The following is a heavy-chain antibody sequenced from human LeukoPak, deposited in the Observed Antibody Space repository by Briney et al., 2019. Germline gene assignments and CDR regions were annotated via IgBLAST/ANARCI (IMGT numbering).Heavy chain of an antibody. V-gene: IGHV4-4*07. CDR1: GGSISSYY. J-gene: IGHJ6*03. CDR2: IYTSGST. Sequence: SETLSLTCTVSGGSISSYYWSWIRQPAGKGLEWIGRIYTSGSTNYNPSLKSRVTMSVDTSKKQFSLKLSSVTAADTAVYYCARESDCGGDCHQDYYYYMDVWGKGTTVTVSS. D-gene: IGHD2-21*01. CDR3: ARESDCGGDCHQDYYYYMDV.